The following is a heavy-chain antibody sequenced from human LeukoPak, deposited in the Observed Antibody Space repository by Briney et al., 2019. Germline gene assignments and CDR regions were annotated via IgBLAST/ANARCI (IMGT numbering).Heavy chain of an antibody. V-gene: IGHV4-39*01. CDR2: IYYSGST. CDR3: ARLTDGGYYYMDV. J-gene: IGHJ6*03. Sequence: PSETLSLTCTVSGGSISSSSYYWGWIRQPPGKGLEWIGSIYYSGSTYYNPSLESRVTISVDTSKNQFSLKLSSVTAADTAIYYCARLTDGGYYYMDVWGKGTTVTASS. CDR1: GGSISSSSYY.